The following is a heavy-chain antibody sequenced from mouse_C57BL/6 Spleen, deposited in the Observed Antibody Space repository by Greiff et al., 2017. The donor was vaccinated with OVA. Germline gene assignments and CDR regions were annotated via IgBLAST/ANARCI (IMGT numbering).Heavy chain of an antibody. J-gene: IGHJ4*01. Sequence: QVQLQQPGAELVKPGASVKLSCKASGYTFTSYWMHWVKQRPGRGLEWLGRIDPNSGGTKYNEKFKSKATLTVDKPSSTAYMQLSSLTSEDSAVYYCARAYGSSSYYAMDYWGQGTSVTVSS. V-gene: IGHV1-72*01. CDR3: ARAYGSSSYYAMDY. CDR2: IDPNSGGT. CDR1: GYTFTSYW. D-gene: IGHD1-1*01.